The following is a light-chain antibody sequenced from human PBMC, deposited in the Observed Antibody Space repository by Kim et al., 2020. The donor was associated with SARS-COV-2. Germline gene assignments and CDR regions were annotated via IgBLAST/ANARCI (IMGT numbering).Light chain of an antibody. J-gene: IGKJ1*01. V-gene: IGKV1-27*01. CDR3: QKDDSAPLT. CDR1: QGISNY. CDR2: AAS. Sequence: DIQMTQSPSSLSASVGDRVTITCRAGQGISNYLAWYQQKPGKVPKLLVYAASALQSGVSSRFSGSGSGSDFTLTISSLQPEDVATYYCQKDDSAPLTFGQGTKVDIK.